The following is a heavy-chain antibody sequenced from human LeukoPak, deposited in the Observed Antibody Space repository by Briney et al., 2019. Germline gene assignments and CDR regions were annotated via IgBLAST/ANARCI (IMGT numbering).Heavy chain of an antibody. CDR1: GGSIRRGDYY. Sequence: SQTLSLTSTVSGGSIRRGDYYLSWIRQPPGKGLEWLGYIYYSGSTYYNPSLKSRVTISVDTSKNQFSLKLSTVPAADTAVHYRARAPGGFGELSWGQGTLVTVSS. CDR2: IYYSGST. D-gene: IGHD3-10*01. CDR3: ARAPGGFGELS. V-gene: IGHV4-30-4*08. J-gene: IGHJ5*02.